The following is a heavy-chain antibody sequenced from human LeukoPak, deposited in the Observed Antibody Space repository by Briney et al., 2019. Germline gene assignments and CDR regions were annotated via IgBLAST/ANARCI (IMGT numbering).Heavy chain of an antibody. D-gene: IGHD6-13*01. J-gene: IGHJ4*02. CDR1: GGSISGGSHH. CDR3: ARGGYSSSWHLGY. CDR2: LYLSRTT. Sequence: SETLSLTCTVSGGSISGGSHHWGWFRQSPGKGLEWIGSLYLSRTTYYNPSLNSRVTISVDTSKNQFSLKLSSVTAADTAVYYCARGGYSSSWHLGYWGQGTLVTVSS. V-gene: IGHV4-39*07.